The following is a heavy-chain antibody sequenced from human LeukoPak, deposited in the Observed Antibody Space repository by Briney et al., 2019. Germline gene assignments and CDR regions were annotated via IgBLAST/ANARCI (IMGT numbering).Heavy chain of an antibody. CDR3: ARGNSDAFDI. CDR2: IWYDGSYK. V-gene: IGHV3-33*01. Sequence: GGSLRLSCAASGFTFSDYAMHWVRQPPGKGLEWVAIIWYDGSYKYYADSVKGRFTVSRDNSKNTLYLQVNSLTAEDTAVYYCARGNSDAFDIWGQGTMVTVSS. J-gene: IGHJ3*02. D-gene: IGHD4-23*01. CDR1: GFTFSDYA.